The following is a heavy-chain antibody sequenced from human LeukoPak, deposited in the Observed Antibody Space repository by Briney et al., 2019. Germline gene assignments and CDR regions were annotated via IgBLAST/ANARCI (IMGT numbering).Heavy chain of an antibody. V-gene: IGHV3-7*01. D-gene: IGHD3-22*01. CDR1: GFSFSSYW. CDR3: TSSHDSSGND. J-gene: IGHJ4*02. CDR2: IKYDGTHK. Sequence: GGSLRLSCVASGFSFSSYWMAWVRQAPGKGLEWVANIKYDGTHKFYADSVKGRFTISRDNAKNSLFLEMNSLRADDTAVYFCTSSHDSSGNDWGQGTLVAVSS.